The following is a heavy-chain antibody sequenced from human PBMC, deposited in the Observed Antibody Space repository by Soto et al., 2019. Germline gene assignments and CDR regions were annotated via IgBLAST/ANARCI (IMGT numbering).Heavy chain of an antibody. Sequence: GGSLRLSCSASASGFPLTSFAVTLVRQSPGKGLERVSAISGLDDTTYYADSVKGRFTISRDNSKKTLFLQMNSLRAEDTAVYYCAKSPGYDYGFYFDPWGQRTPVTVSS. J-gene: IGHJ5*02. V-gene: IGHV3-23*01. D-gene: IGHD5-18*01. CDR2: ISGLDDTT. CDR1: ASGFPLTSFA. CDR3: AKSPGYDYGFYFDP.